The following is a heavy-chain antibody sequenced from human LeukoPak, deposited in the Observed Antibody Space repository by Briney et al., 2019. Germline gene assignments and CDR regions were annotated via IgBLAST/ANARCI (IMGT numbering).Heavy chain of an antibody. D-gene: IGHD6-19*01. CDR3: ARGSSSGFDAFNV. CDR1: RFTFSNYS. CDR2: ISSSGSYI. Sequence: GGSLRLSCAASRFTFSNYSMSWVRQAPGKGLEWVSSISSSGSYIHYAASVKGRFTISRDNAKNSLFLQVNSLRAEDTAVYSCARGSSSGFDAFNVWGQGTVVTVSS. J-gene: IGHJ3*01. V-gene: IGHV3-21*01.